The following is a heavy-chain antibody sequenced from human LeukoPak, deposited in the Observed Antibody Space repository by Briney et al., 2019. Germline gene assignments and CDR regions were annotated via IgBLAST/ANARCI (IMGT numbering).Heavy chain of an antibody. D-gene: IGHD2-2*01. J-gene: IGHJ5*02. CDR1: GGSCSGYY. CDR3: ARGSYCSSTSCYLVWFDP. V-gene: IGHV4-34*01. CDR2: INHSGST. Sequence: SETLSLTCAVYGGSCSGYYWSWIRQPPVKGQEWIGEINHSGSTNYNPSLKSRVAISVDTSKNQFSLKLSSVTAADTAVYYCARGSYCSSTSCYLVWFDPWGQGTLVTVSS.